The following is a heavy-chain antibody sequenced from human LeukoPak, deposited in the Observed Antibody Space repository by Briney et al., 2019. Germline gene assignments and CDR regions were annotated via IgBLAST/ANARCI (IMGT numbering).Heavy chain of an antibody. CDR2: VNQSGGT. CDR1: GGSFGGYY. J-gene: IGHJ6*03. CDR3: ARGTPYYYSYFMDV. Sequence: AETLSLTCAVQGGSFGGYYWTWIRQPPGKGLEWIGEVNQSGGTDYNPSLKSRVTISVDPSKNQFSLKVNSVPAADTAVYYCARGTPYYYSYFMDVWAKGTTVTVSS. V-gene: IGHV4-34*01.